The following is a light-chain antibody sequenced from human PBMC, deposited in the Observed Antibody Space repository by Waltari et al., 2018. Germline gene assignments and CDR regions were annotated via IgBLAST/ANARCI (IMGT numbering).Light chain of an antibody. CDR1: QDITNY. CDR2: DAS. Sequence: DIQMTQSPSSLSASVGDRVTITCQASQDITNYLNWYQHRLGEAPKLLIYDASNLETGVPSRFSGSGSGTHFTFTISSLQPEDIATYYCQQYDYVPYTFGQGTKLEIK. J-gene: IGKJ2*01. V-gene: IGKV1-33*01. CDR3: QQYDYVPYT.